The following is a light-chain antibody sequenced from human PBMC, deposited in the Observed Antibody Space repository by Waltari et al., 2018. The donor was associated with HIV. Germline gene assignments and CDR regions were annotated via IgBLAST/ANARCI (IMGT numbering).Light chain of an antibody. Sequence: QFLLTQPPSASGTPGQRVTISCSGSTSNIGTNYVYWYQQLPGTAPKLLIYRNNQRPSGVPDRFSGSKSGTSASLAISGLRSEDEADYYCAAWDDRVSGWLFGGGTKLTVL. V-gene: IGLV1-47*01. CDR3: AAWDDRVSGWL. CDR2: RNN. J-gene: IGLJ3*02. CDR1: TSNIGTNY.